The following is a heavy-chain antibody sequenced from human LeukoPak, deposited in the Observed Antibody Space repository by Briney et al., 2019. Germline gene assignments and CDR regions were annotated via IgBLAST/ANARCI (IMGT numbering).Heavy chain of an antibody. V-gene: IGHV3-64*01. D-gene: IGHD1/OR15-1a*01. CDR1: GFTFTSYA. CDR3: ARGQTTPPDYFDY. CDR2: ISSDGRTT. Sequence: GGSLRLSCAASGFTFTSYAIHWVRQAPGKGLEYVSAISSDGRTTFYANSVKGRFIISRDNSKNTVYLQMDSLGVEDMAVYYCARGQTTPPDYFDYWGQGTLVTVSS. J-gene: IGHJ4*02.